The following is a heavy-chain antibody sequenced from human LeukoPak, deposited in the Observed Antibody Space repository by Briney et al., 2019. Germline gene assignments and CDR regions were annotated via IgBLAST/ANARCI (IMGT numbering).Heavy chain of an antibody. Sequence: KPSETLSLTCTVSGASISSYYWSWIRQPAGKGLEWIGRIYTSANTNYSPSFKSRATISIDRSKNQFSLNLPSVTAADTAVYYCARDRIWNDAGHDPFDIWGQGTMVTVSS. CDR1: GASISSYY. J-gene: IGHJ3*02. D-gene: IGHD1-1*01. CDR3: ARDRIWNDAGHDPFDI. V-gene: IGHV4-4*07. CDR2: IYTSANT.